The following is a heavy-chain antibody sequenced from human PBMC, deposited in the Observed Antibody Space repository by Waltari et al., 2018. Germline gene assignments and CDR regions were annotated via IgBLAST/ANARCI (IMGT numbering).Heavy chain of an antibody. CDR3: ARDSEDDYGDEIAGWCDP. CDR2: MNPNSGNT. D-gene: IGHD4-17*01. Sequence: QVQLVQSGAEVKKPGASVKVSCKASGYTFTSYDINWVRQATGQGLEWMGWMNPNSGNTGYAQKFQGRCTMTRDTSTSTVYMELSRLRSDDTAVYYCARDSEDDYGDEIAGWCDPWGQGTLVTVSS. J-gene: IGHJ5*02. V-gene: IGHV1-8*01. CDR1: GYTFTSYD.